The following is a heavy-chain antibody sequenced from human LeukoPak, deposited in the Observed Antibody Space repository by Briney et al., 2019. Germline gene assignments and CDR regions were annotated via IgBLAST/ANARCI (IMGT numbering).Heavy chain of an antibody. V-gene: IGHV3-30*02. Sequence: GGSLRLSCAASGFTFSSYDMHWVRQAPGKGLEWVAFIRYDGNNKYHADSVKGRFTISRDNSKNTLNLQMNSLRPEDTAVYYCAKDVVGQQWLENYWGQGTLVTVSS. J-gene: IGHJ4*02. CDR2: IRYDGNNK. CDR3: AKDVVGQQWLENY. CDR1: GFTFSSYD. D-gene: IGHD6-19*01.